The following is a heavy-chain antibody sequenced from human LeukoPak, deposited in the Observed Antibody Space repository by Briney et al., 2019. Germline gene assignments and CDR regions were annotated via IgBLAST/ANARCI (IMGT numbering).Heavy chain of an antibody. D-gene: IGHD4-23*01. CDR2: TYYRSKWYN. CDR3: ARDGYGGNLEEIGFDP. V-gene: IGHV6-1*01. CDR1: GDSVSSNSAA. Sequence: SQTLSLTCAISGDSVSSNSAAWNWIRQSPSRGLGWLGRTYYRSKWYNDYAVSVKSRITINPDTSKNQFSLQLNSVTPEDTAVYYCARDGYGGNLEEIGFDPWGQGTLVTVSS. J-gene: IGHJ5*02.